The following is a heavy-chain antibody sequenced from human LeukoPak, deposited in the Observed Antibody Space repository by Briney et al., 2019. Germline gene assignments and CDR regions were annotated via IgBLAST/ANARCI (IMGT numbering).Heavy chain of an antibody. CDR1: GYTFTGYY. V-gene: IGHV1-2*02. J-gene: IGHJ4*02. D-gene: IGHD3-22*01. CDR2: INPNSGGT. Sequence: ASVKVSYKASGYTFTGYYMHWVRQAPGQGLEWTGWINPNSGGTNYAQKFQGRVTMTRDTSISTAYMELSRLRSDDTAVYYCARPYDSSGYSLPDYWGQGTLVTVSS. CDR3: ARPYDSSGYSLPDY.